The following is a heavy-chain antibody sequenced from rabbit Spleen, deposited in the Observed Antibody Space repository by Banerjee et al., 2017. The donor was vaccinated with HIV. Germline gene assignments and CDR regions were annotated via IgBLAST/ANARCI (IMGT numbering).Heavy chain of an antibody. V-gene: IGHV1S47*01. CDR1: GFSFSDRDV. CDR3: VREVAAKFNL. J-gene: IGHJ4*01. CDR2: IDPVFGIT. D-gene: IGHD4-1*01. Sequence: QEQLDESGGGLVKPEGSLTLTCKASGFSFSDRDVMCWVRQAPGKGLEWIGYIDPVFGITYYANWVNGRFTISSHNAQNTLFLQLNSLTAADTATYFCVREVAAKFNLWGPGTLVTVS.